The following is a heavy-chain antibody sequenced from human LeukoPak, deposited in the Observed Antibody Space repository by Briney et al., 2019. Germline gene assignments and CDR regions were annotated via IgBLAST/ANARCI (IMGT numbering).Heavy chain of an antibody. CDR3: ARDFLGSRRAFDI. V-gene: IGHV3-20*04. CDR1: GFTFSSYE. Sequence: PGGSLRLSCAASGFTFSSYEMNWVRQAPGKGLEWVSGINWNGGSTGYADSVKGRFTISRDNAKNSLYLQMNSLRAEDTALYYCARDFLGSRRAFDIWGQGTMVTVSS. CDR2: INWNGGST. J-gene: IGHJ3*02.